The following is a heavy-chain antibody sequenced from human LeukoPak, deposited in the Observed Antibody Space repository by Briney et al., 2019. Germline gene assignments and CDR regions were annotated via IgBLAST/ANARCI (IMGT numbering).Heavy chain of an antibody. CDR1: GGSFSGYY. CDR2: INHSGST. V-gene: IGHV4-34*01. CDR3: ARVSIVGAKDWFDP. Sequence: SSETLSLTCAVYGGSFSGYYWSWIRQPPGKGLEWIGEINHSGSTNYNPSLKSRVTTSVDTSKNQFSLKLSSVTAADTAVYYCARVSIVGAKDWFDPWGQGTLVTVSS. D-gene: IGHD1-26*01. J-gene: IGHJ5*02.